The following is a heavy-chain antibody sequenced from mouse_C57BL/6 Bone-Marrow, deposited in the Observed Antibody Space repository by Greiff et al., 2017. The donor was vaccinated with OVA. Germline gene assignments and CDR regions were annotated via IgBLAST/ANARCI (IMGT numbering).Heavy chain of an antibody. CDR2: ISSGGSYP. V-gene: IGHV5-6*02. D-gene: IGHD1-1*01. Sequence: DVKLVESGGDLVKPGGSLKLSCAASGFTFSSYGMSWVRQTPDKRLEWVATISSGGSYPYYPDSVKERLSIAIDNAKNTLYLQMSSLKSEDTAMYYCARHGDYGSFFDYWGQGTTLTVSS. CDR3: ARHGDYGSFFDY. CDR1: GFTFSSYG. J-gene: IGHJ2*01.